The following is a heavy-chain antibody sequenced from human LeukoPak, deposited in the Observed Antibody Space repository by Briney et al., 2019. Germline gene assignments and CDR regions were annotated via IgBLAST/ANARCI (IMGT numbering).Heavy chain of an antibody. CDR3: ARGNGFGVVNYRADGFDY. J-gene: IGHJ4*02. Sequence: GASVKVSCKASGYTFTDYDINWVRQATGQGLEWMGWMNPNSGNTGYAQKFQGRVTFTKNTSISTAYMELSSLRSEDTAVYYCARGNGFGVVNYRADGFDYWGQGTLVTVSS. CDR1: GYTFTDYD. V-gene: IGHV1-8*03. CDR2: MNPNSGNT. D-gene: IGHD3-3*01.